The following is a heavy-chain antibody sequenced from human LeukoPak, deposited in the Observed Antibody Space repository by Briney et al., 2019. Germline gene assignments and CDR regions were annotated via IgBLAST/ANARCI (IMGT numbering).Heavy chain of an antibody. CDR2: INGDASNT. CDR3: ARAMPHDNWFDP. D-gene: IGHD2-2*01. CDR1: GLTFNSYW. V-gene: IGHV3-74*03. Sequence: GGSLRLSCAASGLTFNSYWMHWVRQVAGKGLVWVARINGDASNTTYADSVKGRFSISRDNAKNTLYLQMNSLRVDDTAVYYCARAMPHDNWFDPWGQGSLVTVSS. J-gene: IGHJ5*02.